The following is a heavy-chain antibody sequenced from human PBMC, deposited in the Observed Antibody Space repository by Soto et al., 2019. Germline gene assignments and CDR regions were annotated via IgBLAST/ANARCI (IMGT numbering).Heavy chain of an antibody. CDR2: ISSSSSTI. J-gene: IGHJ6*03. Sequence: GGSLRLSCAASGFTFSSYSMNWVRQAPGKGLEWVSYISSSSSTIYYADSVKGRFTISRDNAKNSLYLQMNSLRAEDTAVYYCARNTVTTHYYYYYMEVWGKGTTVTVSS. D-gene: IGHD4-4*01. CDR1: GFTFSSYS. V-gene: IGHV3-48*01. CDR3: ARNTVTTHYYYYYMEV.